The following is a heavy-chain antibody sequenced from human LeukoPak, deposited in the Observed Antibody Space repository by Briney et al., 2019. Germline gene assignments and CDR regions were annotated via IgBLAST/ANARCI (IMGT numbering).Heavy chain of an antibody. CDR2: MSGSGGST. Sequence: PGGSLRLSCAASGFTFSSYAMSWVRQAPGKGLEWVSAMSGSGGSTYYADSVKGRFTISRDNSKNTLYLQMNSLRAEDTAVYYCAKDRGGTTVTTLFDYWGQGTLVTVSS. J-gene: IGHJ4*02. D-gene: IGHD4-17*01. CDR3: AKDRGGTTVTTLFDY. CDR1: GFTFSSYA. V-gene: IGHV3-23*01.